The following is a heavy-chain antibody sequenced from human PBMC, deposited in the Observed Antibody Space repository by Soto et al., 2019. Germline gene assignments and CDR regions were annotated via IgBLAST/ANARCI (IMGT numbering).Heavy chain of an antibody. J-gene: IGHJ5*02. CDR1: GGSISSGGYY. V-gene: IGHV4-31*03. Sequence: QVQLQESGPGLVKPSQTLSLTCTVSGGSISSGGYYWSWIRQHPGKGLEWIGYIYYSRSTYYNPSLKSRVTTSVDTSKNQFSLKLSSVTAADTAVYYCARGSGSYYSWFDPWGQGTLVTVSS. CDR3: ARGSGSYYSWFDP. CDR2: IYYSRST. D-gene: IGHD3-10*01.